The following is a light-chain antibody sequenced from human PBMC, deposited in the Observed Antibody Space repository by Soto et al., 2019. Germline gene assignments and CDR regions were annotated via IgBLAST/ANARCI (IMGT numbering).Light chain of an antibody. CDR2: TTS. CDR3: QQSFTTPYT. J-gene: IGKJ2*01. CDR1: QTIAMY. V-gene: IGKV1-39*01. Sequence: DIQMTQSPSSLSASVGDRVTITCRASQTIAMYVNWFQQKPRKAPKPLIYTTSSLQSGVPPRFSGSGSETDFTLTISRLQPEDSATYYCQQSFTTPYTFGQGTKLEIK.